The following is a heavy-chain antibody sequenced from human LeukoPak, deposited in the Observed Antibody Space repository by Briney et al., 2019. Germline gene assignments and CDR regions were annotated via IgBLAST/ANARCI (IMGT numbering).Heavy chain of an antibody. Sequence: SETLSLTCTVSGGSISSSSYYWGWIRQPPGKGLEWIGSIYYSGSTYYNPSLKSRVTISVDTSKNQFSLKLSSVTAADTAVYYCARENSGYDPYYYYYGMDVWGQGTTVTVSS. V-gene: IGHV4-39*07. CDR3: ARENSGYDPYYYYYGMDV. J-gene: IGHJ6*02. D-gene: IGHD5-12*01. CDR1: GGSISSSSYY. CDR2: IYYSGST.